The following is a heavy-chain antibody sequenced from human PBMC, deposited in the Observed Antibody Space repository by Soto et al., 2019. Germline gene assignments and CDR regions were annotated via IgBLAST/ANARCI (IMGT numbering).Heavy chain of an antibody. CDR3: ATSQASSTSLEIYYYYYYGMDV. V-gene: IGHV1-69*01. CDR2: IIPISGTA. D-gene: IGHD2-2*01. J-gene: IGHJ6*02. CDR1: GGTFSNYA. Sequence: QVQLVQSGAEVKKPGSSVKVSCKASGGTFSNYAISWVRQAPGQGLEWMGGIIPISGTANYAQKFQGRVTITAGESTSTDYMELSSLRSEDTAVYYCATSQASSTSLEIYYYYYYGMDVWGQGTTVTVSS.